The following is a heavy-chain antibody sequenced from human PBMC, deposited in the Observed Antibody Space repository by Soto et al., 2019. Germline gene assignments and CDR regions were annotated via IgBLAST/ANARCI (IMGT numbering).Heavy chain of an antibody. CDR3: ARHPSYRCDENYYYYRFDY. V-gene: IGHV5-51*01. CDR1: GYTFTNFW. Sequence: PGQFLKISCRASGYTFTNFWIGWVRQTPGKGLEWMGIIFPGDSDTRYNPSFQGQVTISVDNSISTAYLRWSSLKASDTATYFCARHPSYRCDENYYYYRFDYWGQGTLVTVAS. D-gene: IGHD3-16*01. CDR2: IFPGDSDT. J-gene: IGHJ4*02.